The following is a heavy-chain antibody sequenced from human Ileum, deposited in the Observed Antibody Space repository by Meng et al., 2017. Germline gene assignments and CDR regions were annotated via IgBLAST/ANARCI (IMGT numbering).Heavy chain of an antibody. CDR1: GLTFSERW. J-gene: IGHJ4*02. V-gene: IGHV3-15*01. Sequence: VRLVQSRGGFVMPGVSLILSCSASGLTFSERWTTGVRQAPGKGLEWVGRIKITTDAATTDYAAPVKGRFTISINDSKNTLYLPMNSLKTEDTAVYYCTTGKDYWGQGTLVTVSS. CDR2: IKITTDAATT. CDR3: TTGKDY.